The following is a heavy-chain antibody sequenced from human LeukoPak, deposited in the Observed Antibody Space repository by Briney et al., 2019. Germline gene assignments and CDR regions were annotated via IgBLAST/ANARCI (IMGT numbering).Heavy chain of an antibody. CDR3: AGDTYYDFWSGYLDAFDI. CDR1: GYTFTSYG. D-gene: IGHD3-3*01. J-gene: IGHJ3*02. Sequence: GASVKVSCKASGYTFTSYGISWVRQAPGQGLEWMGWISAYNGNTNYAQKLQGRVTMTTDTSTSTAYMEPWSLRSDDTPVYYCAGDTYYDFWSGYLDAFDIWGQGTMVTVPS. V-gene: IGHV1-18*01. CDR2: ISAYNGNT.